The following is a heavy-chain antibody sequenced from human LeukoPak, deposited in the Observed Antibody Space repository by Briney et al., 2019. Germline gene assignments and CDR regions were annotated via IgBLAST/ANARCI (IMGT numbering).Heavy chain of an antibody. Sequence: GGSLRLSCAASGFTVSSNYMSWVRQAPGKGLEWVSVIYSGGSTYYADSVEGRFTISRDNSKNTLYLQMNSLRAEDTAVYYCASFKGYYGSGSYLGAFDYWGQGTLVTVSS. J-gene: IGHJ4*02. CDR3: ASFKGYYGSGSYLGAFDY. D-gene: IGHD3-10*01. CDR1: GFTVSSNY. CDR2: IYSGGST. V-gene: IGHV3-66*01.